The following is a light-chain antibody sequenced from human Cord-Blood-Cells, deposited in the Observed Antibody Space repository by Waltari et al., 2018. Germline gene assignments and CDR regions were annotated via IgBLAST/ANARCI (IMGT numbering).Light chain of an antibody. CDR1: KSVSSN. J-gene: IGKJ1*01. CDR3: QQYNNWPPWT. CDR2: GAS. Sequence: EIVMTQSPATLSVSPGERATLSCRASKSVSSNLAWYQKKPCQAPRLLISGASTRATGIPARFSGSGSGTEFTLTISSLQSEDFAVYYCQQYNNWPPWTFGQGTKVEIK. V-gene: IGKV3-15*01.